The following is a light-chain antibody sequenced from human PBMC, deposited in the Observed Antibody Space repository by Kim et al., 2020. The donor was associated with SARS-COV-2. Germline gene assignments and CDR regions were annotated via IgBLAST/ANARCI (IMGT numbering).Light chain of an antibody. J-gene: IGLJ2*01. CDR2: DDS. Sequence: PGKTARITCGGNNIGSKSVHGYQQKPGQAPVLVVYDDSDRPSGIPERFSGSNSGNTATLTISRVEAGDEADYYCQVWDSSSDHPGVFGGGTQLTVL. V-gene: IGLV3-21*03. CDR3: QVWDSSSDHPGV. CDR1: NIGSKS.